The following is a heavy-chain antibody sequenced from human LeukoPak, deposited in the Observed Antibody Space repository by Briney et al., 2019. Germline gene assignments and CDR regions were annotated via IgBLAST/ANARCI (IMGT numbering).Heavy chain of an antibody. CDR2: ISSSSSYI. D-gene: IGHD3-3*01. V-gene: IGHV3-21*01. CDR1: GFTFSSYS. Sequence: NTGGSLRLSCAASGFTFSSYSMNWVRQAPGKGLEWVSSISSSSSYIYYADSVKGRFTISRDNAKNSLYLQMNILRAEDTAVYYCVSFGVVPIAPDYWGQGTLVTVSS. J-gene: IGHJ4*02. CDR3: VSFGVVPIAPDY.